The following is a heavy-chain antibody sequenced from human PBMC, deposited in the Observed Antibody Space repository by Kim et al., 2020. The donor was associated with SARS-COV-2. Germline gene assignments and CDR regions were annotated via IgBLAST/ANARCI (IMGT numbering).Heavy chain of an antibody. D-gene: IGHD5-12*01. V-gene: IGHV1-3*01. CDR3: ARLGLNIVATEEPYYFDY. Sequence: QGRVTITRDTSASTAYMELSSLRSEDTAVYYCARLGLNIVATEEPYYFDYWGQGTLVTVSS. J-gene: IGHJ4*02.